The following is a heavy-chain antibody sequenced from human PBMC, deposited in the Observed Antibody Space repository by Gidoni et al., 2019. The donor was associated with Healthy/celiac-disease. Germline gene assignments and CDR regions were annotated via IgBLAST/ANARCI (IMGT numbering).Heavy chain of an antibody. CDR1: GFTFSSDA. J-gene: IGHJ3*02. CDR2: ISGSGGST. V-gene: IGHV3-23*04. Sequence: EVQLVESGGGLVQPGGSLRLSCAASGFTFSSDAMSWVRQAPGKGLEWVSAISGSGGSTYYADSVKGRFTISRDNSKNTLYLQMNSLRAEDTAVYYCAKAATMIVVVTGDAFDIWGQGTMVTVSS. CDR3: AKAATMIVVVTGDAFDI. D-gene: IGHD3-22*01.